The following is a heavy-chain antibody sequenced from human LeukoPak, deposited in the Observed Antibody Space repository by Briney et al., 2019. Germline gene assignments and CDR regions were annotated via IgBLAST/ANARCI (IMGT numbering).Heavy chain of an antibody. CDR2: IYHSGST. CDR1: GYSISSGYY. CDR3: ARDISGWSTYFDY. V-gene: IGHV4-38-2*02. J-gene: IGHJ4*02. D-gene: IGHD6-19*01. Sequence: PSETLSLTCTVSGYSISSGYYWGWIRQPPGKGLEWIGSIYHSGSTYYNPSLKSRVTISVDTSKNQFSLKLSSVTAADTAVYYCARDISGWSTYFDYWGQGTLVTVSS.